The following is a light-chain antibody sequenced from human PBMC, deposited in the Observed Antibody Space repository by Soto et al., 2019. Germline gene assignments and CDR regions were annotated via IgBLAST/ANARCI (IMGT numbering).Light chain of an antibody. CDR3: HHYGGSVTT. Sequence: EIVLAQSPGTLSLSPGERATLSCRASQSISSSQLAWYQQKSGQAPRLLIFRTSSRVTGIPDRFSGSGSGTDFILTIDRLEPEDFAVYYCHHYGGSVTTFGGGTKVEIK. V-gene: IGKV3-20*01. CDR1: QSISSSQ. CDR2: RTS. J-gene: IGKJ4*01.